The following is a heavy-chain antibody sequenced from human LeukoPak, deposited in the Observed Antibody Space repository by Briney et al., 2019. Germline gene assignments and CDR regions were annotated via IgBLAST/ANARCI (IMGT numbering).Heavy chain of an antibody. CDR2: LSGSGGGT. J-gene: IGHJ4*02. CDR3: AKRGVVIRVFLVGFHKEAYYFDS. Sequence: GGSLRLSCAVSGITLSNYGMSWVRQAPGKGLEWVAGLSGSGGGTNYADSVQGRFTISRDNPKNTLYLQMNSLGAEDTAVYFCAKRGVVIRVFLVGFHKEAYYFDSWGQGALVTVPS. CDR1: GITLSNYG. D-gene: IGHD3-10*01. V-gene: IGHV3-23*01.